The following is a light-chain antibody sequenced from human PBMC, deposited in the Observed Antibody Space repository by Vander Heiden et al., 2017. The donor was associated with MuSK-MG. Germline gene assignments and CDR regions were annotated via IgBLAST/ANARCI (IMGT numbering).Light chain of an antibody. CDR2: GAS. CDR1: QNVSSN. J-gene: IGKJ4*01. CDR3: QQYNNWPLT. Sequence: EIVMTQSPATLSVSPGERATLSCRASQNVSSNLAWYQQKPGQAPRLLIYGASTRATGIPARFSGSGSGTEFTLTISSLQSEDFAVYYWQQYNNWPLTFGGGTKVEIK. V-gene: IGKV3-15*01.